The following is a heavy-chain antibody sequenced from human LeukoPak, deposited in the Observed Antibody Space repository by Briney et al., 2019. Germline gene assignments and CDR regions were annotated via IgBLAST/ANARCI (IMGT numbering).Heavy chain of an antibody. CDR2: ISSSGSPI. Sequence: GGSLRLSCAASGFTFSSYEMNWVRQAPGKGLEWVSYISSSGSPIYYADSVKGRFTISRDNGKNSLDLQMNSLRADDTAVYYCARDTLGEGEDANYAVYYFDYWGQGTVVTVSS. J-gene: IGHJ4*02. D-gene: IGHD4/OR15-4a*01. CDR3: ARDTLGEGEDANYAVYYFDY. V-gene: IGHV3-48*03. CDR1: GFTFSSYE.